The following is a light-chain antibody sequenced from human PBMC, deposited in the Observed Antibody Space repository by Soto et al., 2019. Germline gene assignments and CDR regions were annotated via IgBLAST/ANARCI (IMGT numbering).Light chain of an antibody. CDR1: TGAVTSGHY. J-gene: IGLJ1*01. CDR3: SSYTINRTYV. Sequence: QAVVTQEPSLTVSPGGTVTLTCGSSTGAVTSGHYPYWFQQKPGQAPRTLIYDTSNKHSWTPARFSGSLLGGKAALTLSSAQPEDEADYYCSSYTINRTYVFGTGTKVTVL. CDR2: DTS. V-gene: IGLV7-46*01.